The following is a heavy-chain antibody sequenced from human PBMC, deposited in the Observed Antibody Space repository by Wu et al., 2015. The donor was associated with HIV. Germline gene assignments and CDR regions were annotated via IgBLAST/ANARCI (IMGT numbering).Heavy chain of an antibody. CDR2: ISAQNGYT. J-gene: IGHJ4*02. D-gene: IGHD3-16*01. V-gene: IGHV1-18*01. Sequence: VQLVQSGGEVKKPGASVKVACKSSGYIFSDFGIHWVRQTPREGLEWMGWISAQNGYTKYAQKFQGRVTMTTETSSSTAYMELRSLRSDDTAVYFCARGHYYDSSSSPMYWGPGTRVTVSS. CDR1: GYIFSDFG. CDR3: ARGHYYDSSSSPMY.